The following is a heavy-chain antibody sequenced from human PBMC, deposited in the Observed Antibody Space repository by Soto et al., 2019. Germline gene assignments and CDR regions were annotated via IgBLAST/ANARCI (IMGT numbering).Heavy chain of an antibody. J-gene: IGHJ6*03. CDR2: ISSSSSYI. CDR3: GRDRNVGYMDV. V-gene: IGHV3-21*01. D-gene: IGHD3-10*02. CDR1: GFTFSSYS. Sequence: GGSLRLSCAASGFTFSSYSMNWVRQAPGKGLEWVSSISSSSSYIYYADSVKGRFTISRDNAKNSLYLQMNSLRAEDTAVYYCGRDRNVGYMDVWGKGTTVPVSS.